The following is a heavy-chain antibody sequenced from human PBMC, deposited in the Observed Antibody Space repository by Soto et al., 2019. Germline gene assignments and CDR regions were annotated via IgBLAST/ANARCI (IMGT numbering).Heavy chain of an antibody. V-gene: IGHV4-59*01. J-gene: IGHJ6*02. D-gene: IGHD3-9*01. CDR1: GGSISSYY. Sequence: PSETLSLTCTVSGGSISSYYWSWIRQPPGKGLEWIGYIYYSGSTNYNPSLKSRVTISVDTSKNQFSLKLSSVTAADTAVYYCARFDGYYGMDVWGHGTTVTVS. CDR3: ARFDGYYGMDV. CDR2: IYYSGST.